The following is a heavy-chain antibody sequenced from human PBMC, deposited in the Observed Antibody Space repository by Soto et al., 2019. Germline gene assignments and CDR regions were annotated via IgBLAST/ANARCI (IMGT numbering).Heavy chain of an antibody. CDR3: AIERDDSSWSSVEYLQY. J-gene: IGHJ1*01. CDR2: ISGYNGNT. CDR1: GYTFSSYG. Sequence: QVQLVQSGAEVKKPGASVKVSCQASGYTFSSYGISWVRQAPGKGLEGMGWISGYNGNTNYAQKFQGRVIMTTDTSTITVYMELRSLRSDDTAVYYCAIERDDSSWSSVEYLQYWGQGTLVTVSS. V-gene: IGHV1-18*01. D-gene: IGHD6-13*01.